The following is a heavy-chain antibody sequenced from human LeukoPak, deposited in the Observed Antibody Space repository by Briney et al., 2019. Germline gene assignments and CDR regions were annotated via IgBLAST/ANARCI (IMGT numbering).Heavy chain of an antibody. CDR2: INEDGSEK. J-gene: IGHJ4*02. D-gene: IGHD3-22*01. Sequence: GGSLRLSCAASAFTFSRYWTTWVRQAPGKGLEWVANINEDGSEKYYLDSVRGRFTISRDNAKNSLYLQMNSLRAEDTAVYYCARNGYDRPVDYWGQGTLVTVSS. V-gene: IGHV3-7*01. CDR3: ARNGYDRPVDY. CDR1: AFTFSRYW.